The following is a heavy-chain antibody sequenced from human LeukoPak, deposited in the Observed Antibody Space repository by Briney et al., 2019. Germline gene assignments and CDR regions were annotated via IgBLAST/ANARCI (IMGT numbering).Heavy chain of an antibody. D-gene: IGHD3-9*01. Sequence: SVKVSCKASGGTFSSYAISWVRQAPGQGLEWMGGIIPIFGTANYAQKFQGRVTITADESTSTAYMELSSLRSDDTAVYYCARQYYDILTGYSSFDYWGQGTLVTVSS. CDR3: ARQYYDILTGYSSFDY. CDR1: GGTFSSYA. J-gene: IGHJ4*02. CDR2: IIPIFGTA. V-gene: IGHV1-69*13.